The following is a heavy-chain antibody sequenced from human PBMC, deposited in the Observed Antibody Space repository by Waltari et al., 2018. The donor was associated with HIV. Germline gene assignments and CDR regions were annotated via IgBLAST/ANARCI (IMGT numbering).Heavy chain of an antibody. Sequence: EVQLVESGGGLVQPGGSLRLSCAASGFTFSNYTMIWVRQDPGKGLEWVSYISRSSSSIFYADSVKGRFTISRDNAKNSLYLQMNSLRVEDTAVYYCARDINGGWGYWGQGTLVTVAS. CDR1: GFTFSNYT. D-gene: IGHD7-27*01. V-gene: IGHV3-48*01. CDR3: ARDINGGWGY. J-gene: IGHJ4*02. CDR2: ISRSSSSI.